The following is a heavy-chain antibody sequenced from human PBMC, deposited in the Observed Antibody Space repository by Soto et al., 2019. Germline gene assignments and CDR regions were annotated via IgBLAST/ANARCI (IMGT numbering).Heavy chain of an antibody. Sequence: QVQLVQSGAEVKKPGASVKVSCKASGYTFTSYGISWVRQAPGQGLELMGWISAYNGNTNYAQKLQGRVTMTTDTSTSTAYMELRSLRSDDTAVYYCARDRWELRTFRRGWFDPWGQGTLVTVSS. CDR2: ISAYNGNT. V-gene: IGHV1-18*01. J-gene: IGHJ5*02. CDR1: GYTFTSYG. CDR3: ARDRWELRTFRRGWFDP. D-gene: IGHD1-26*01.